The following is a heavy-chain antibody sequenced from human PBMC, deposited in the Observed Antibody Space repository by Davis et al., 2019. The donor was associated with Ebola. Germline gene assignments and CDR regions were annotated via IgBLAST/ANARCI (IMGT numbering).Heavy chain of an antibody. D-gene: IGHD1-26*01. Sequence: PAGSLRLSCTVSGDSISRYYLNWIRQAPGKTLEWIGYVYYGKAIYNPSLNSRVTIFSDTSQNSFLLRVTSVTAADTAIYFCARDNDPYGGRYKYRPPNAFDLWGQGTKVAVSS. CDR1: GDSISRYY. CDR3: ARDNDPYGGRYKYRPPNAFDL. J-gene: IGHJ3*01. V-gene: IGHV4-59*12. CDR2: VYYGKA.